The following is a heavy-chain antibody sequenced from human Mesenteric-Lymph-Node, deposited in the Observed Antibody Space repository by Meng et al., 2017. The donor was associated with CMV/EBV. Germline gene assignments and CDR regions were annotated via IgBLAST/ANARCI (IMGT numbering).Heavy chain of an antibody. CDR1: GFTFGDYA. J-gene: IGHJ6*02. Sequence: GGSLRLSCTGSGFTFGDYAMSWVRQAPGEGLEWVGFIRSKAYGGTTEYAASVKGRFTISRDDSKSIAYLQMNSLKTEDTAVYYCTRETSGDYDLYGMDVWGQGTTVTVSS. CDR3: TRETSGDYDLYGMDV. CDR2: IRSKAYGGTT. V-gene: IGHV3-49*04. D-gene: IGHD3-3*01.